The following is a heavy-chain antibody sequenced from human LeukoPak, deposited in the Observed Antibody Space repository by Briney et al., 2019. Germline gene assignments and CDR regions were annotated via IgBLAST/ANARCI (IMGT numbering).Heavy chain of an antibody. CDR3: ARDDYGDYYYYYGMDV. D-gene: IGHD4-17*01. CDR1: GFTFSSYW. V-gene: IGHV3-7*01. J-gene: IGHJ6*02. Sequence: GGSLRLSCAASGFTFSSYWMSRVRQAPGKGLEWVANIKQDGSEKYYVDSVKGRFTISRDNAKNSLYLQMNSLRAEDTAVYYCARDDYGDYYYYYGMDVWGQGTTVTVSS. CDR2: IKQDGSEK.